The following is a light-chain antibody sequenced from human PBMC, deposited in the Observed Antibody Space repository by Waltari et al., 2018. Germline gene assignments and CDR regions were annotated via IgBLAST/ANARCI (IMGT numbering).Light chain of an antibody. J-gene: IGKJ2*01. CDR3: QQFNTQYS. CDR2: DAS. CDR1: RAIAND. Sequence: EIVMTQSPATLSVSPGEAATLSCRASRAIANDLAWYQQKPGQSLRLLIYDASTRATGVPARFIGSWSGTEFTLSITGLQSEDSAVYFCQQFNTQYSFGQGTKLEIK. V-gene: IGKV3-15*01.